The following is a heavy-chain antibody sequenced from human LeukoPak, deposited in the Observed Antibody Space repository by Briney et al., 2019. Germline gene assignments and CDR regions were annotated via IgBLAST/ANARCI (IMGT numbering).Heavy chain of an antibody. J-gene: IGHJ1*01. CDR1: GYTFTGHF. CDR2: INPNSGGT. V-gene: IGHV1-2*02. Sequence: ASVKVSCKASGYTFTGHFMHWVRQAPGQGLEWMGWINPNSGGTNYAQKFQGRVTMTRDTSISTAYMELSRLRSDDTAVYYCARGPDIVVVPAENFQHWGQGTLVTVSS. D-gene: IGHD2-2*01. CDR3: ARGPDIVVVPAENFQH.